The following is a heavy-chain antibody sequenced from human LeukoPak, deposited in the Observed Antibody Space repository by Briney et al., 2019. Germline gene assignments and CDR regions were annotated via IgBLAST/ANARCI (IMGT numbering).Heavy chain of an antibody. J-gene: IGHJ6*03. CDR3: AKGLDRYYYYYMDV. CDR1: GFIFSDYW. V-gene: IGHV3-74*01. CDR2: IKSDGSST. Sequence: GGSLRLSCAASGFIFSDYWMHWVRQGPGKGLVWVSRIKSDGSSTSYAESVKGRFTISRDNAKNTVYVHMNSLRAEDTAVYYCAKGLDRYYYYYMDVWGKGTTVTVSS. D-gene: IGHD2-2*03.